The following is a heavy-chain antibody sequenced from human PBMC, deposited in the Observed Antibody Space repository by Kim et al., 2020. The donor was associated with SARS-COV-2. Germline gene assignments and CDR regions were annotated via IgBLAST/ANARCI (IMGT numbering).Heavy chain of an antibody. V-gene: IGHV4-59*01. Sequence: SETLSLTCTVSGGSISSYYWSWIRQPPGKGLEWIGYIYYSGTTNYNPSLKSRVTISVDTSKNQFSLNLNSVTAADTAVYYCARASSYYYGSGYRGLDYYYYGMDVWGQGTTVTVSS. CDR3: ARASSYYYGSGYRGLDYYYYGMDV. CDR2: IYYSGTT. J-gene: IGHJ6*02. D-gene: IGHD3-10*01. CDR1: GGSISSYY.